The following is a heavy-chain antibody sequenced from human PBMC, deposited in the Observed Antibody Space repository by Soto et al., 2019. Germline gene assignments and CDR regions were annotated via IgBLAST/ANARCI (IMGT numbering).Heavy chain of an antibody. D-gene: IGHD6-19*01. V-gene: IGHV4-38-2*02. J-gene: IGHJ4*03. CDR2: IYHGGTT. CDR1: GDSISSGSY. Sequence: SETLSLTCTVSGDSISSGSYWGWIRQPPGEGPEWIASIYHGGTTFYNPALKSRISISVDTSKNQFSLRLTSVTAADTATYYCARVHVMVVAGSTFDYWGPGTLVTVSS. CDR3: ARVHVMVVAGSTFDY.